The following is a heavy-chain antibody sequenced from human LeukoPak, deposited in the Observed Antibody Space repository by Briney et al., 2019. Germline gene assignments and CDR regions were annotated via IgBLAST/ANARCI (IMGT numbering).Heavy chain of an antibody. CDR1: GYTFTGYY. CDR3: ARDIAARQIFDY. V-gene: IGHV1-2*02. J-gene: IGHJ4*02. D-gene: IGHD6-6*01. Sequence: ASVKVSCKASGYTFTGYYMHWVRQAPGQGPEWMGWINPNSGGTNYAQKFQGRVTMTRDTSISTAYMELSRLRSDDTAVYYCARDIAARQIFDYWGQGTLVTVYS. CDR2: INPNSGGT.